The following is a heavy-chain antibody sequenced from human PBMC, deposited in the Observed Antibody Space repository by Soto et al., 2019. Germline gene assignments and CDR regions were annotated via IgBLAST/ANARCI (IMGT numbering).Heavy chain of an antibody. CDR1: GFTFSSYA. CDR2: ISGSGGST. CDR3: AKDRIRGLYYYYYGMDV. Sequence: GGSLRLSCAASGFTFSSYAMSWVRQAPGKGLEWVSAISGSGGSTYYADSVKGRFTISRDNSKNTLYLQMNSLRAEDTAVYYCAKDRIRGLYYYYYGMDVWGQGTTVTVSS. J-gene: IGHJ6*02. V-gene: IGHV3-23*01.